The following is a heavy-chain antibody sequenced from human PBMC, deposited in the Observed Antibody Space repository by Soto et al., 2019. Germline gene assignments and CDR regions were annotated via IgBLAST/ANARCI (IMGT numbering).Heavy chain of an antibody. Sequence: EVKLVESGGGLVQPGRSLRLSCVASGFTSDDYAMHWVRQAPGKGLEWVAGIYWNSNRIDYGDSVKGRFTISRDNAEKSLFLQMNSLRPEDTDMYFCLKDVMPGGADCWGQGTLVTVSS. V-gene: IGHV3-9*02. D-gene: IGHD3-16*01. CDR2: IYWNSNRI. J-gene: IGHJ4*02. CDR3: LKDVMPGGADC. CDR1: GFTSDDYA.